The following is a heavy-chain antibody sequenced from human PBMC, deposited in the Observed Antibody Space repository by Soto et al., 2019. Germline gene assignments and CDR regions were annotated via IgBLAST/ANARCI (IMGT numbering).Heavy chain of an antibody. CDR2: IYYGGGT. Sequence: SETLSLTCTVSGGSISSSSHYWGWIRQPPGKGLEWIGSIYYGGGTYDNPSLKSRVTMSVDTSKNQFSLNVISVTAADTAAYYCTRLTGYCSGSSCYSGSHFDYWGQGILVTVSS. CDR3: TRLTGYCSGSSCYSGSHFDY. CDR1: GGSISSSSHY. J-gene: IGHJ4*02. D-gene: IGHD2-15*01. V-gene: IGHV4-39*01.